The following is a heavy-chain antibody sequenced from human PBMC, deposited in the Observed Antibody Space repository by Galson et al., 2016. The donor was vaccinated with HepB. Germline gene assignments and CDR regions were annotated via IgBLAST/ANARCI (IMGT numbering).Heavy chain of an antibody. J-gene: IGHJ4*02. D-gene: IGHD1/OR15-1a*01. CDR1: GFTFTTYW. Sequence: SLRLSCAASGFTFTTYWMSWVRQAPGKGLEWVANIKQDESEKFYVDSVKGQFTVSRDNAKNSLFLQMRSLRAEDTAVYFCATFIEENSSFESWGQGTQVTVSS. CDR3: ATFIEENSSFES. CDR2: IKQDESEK. V-gene: IGHV3-7*01.